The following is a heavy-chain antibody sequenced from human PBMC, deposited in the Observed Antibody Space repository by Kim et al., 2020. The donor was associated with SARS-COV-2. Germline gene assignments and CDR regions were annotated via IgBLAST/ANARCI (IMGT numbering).Heavy chain of an antibody. D-gene: IGHD1-20*01. J-gene: IGHJ4*02. V-gene: IGHV1-46*01. Sequence: NYAQKFQGRVTMTRDTATTTAYMELSSLISEDTAIYYCTREIIGTSLFDYWGQGTLVTVSS. CDR3: TREIIGTSLFDY.